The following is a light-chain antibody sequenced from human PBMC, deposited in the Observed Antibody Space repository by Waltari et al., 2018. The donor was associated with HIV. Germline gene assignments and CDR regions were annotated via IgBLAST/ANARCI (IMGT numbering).Light chain of an antibody. CDR3: SSYTSSSTYV. J-gene: IGLJ1*01. V-gene: IGLV2-14*01. CDR1: GSDVGGYNS. CDR2: EVS. Sequence: QSALTQPASVSGSPGQSITLSCTGPGSDVGGYNSVSWYQHHPGKAPKLMIYEVSNRPSGVSNRFSGSKSGNTASLTISGLQAEDEADYYCSSYTSSSTYVFGTGTKVTVL.